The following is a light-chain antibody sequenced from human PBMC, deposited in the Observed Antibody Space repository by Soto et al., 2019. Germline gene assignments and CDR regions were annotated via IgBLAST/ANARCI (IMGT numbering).Light chain of an antibody. CDR2: GAS. CDR3: QQNYKTPLT. Sequence: DIQMTQSPSSLSASVGDRVTISCRASQSIDSYLNWYQQKPGKAPKVLIYGASSLQSGVPSRFSGSGSETDFTLTISSLQPEDFAIYYCQQNYKTPLTFGGGTKLEI. V-gene: IGKV1-39*01. J-gene: IGKJ4*01. CDR1: QSIDSY.